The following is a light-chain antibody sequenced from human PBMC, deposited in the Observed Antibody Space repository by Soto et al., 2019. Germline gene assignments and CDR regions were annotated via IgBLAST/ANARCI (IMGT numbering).Light chain of an antibody. Sequence: QSVLTQPASVSGSPGQSITISCTGTSSDAGAYDYVSWYQQHPDKAPKFMIYEVTNRPSGVSHRFSGSKSGNTASLTISGLQAEDEADYYCTSFTSSSTYVFGTGTKVTVL. J-gene: IGLJ1*01. CDR2: EVT. CDR1: SSDAGAYDY. V-gene: IGLV2-14*01. CDR3: TSFTSSSTYV.